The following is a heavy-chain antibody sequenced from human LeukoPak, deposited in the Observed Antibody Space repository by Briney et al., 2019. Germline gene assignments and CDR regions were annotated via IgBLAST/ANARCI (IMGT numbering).Heavy chain of an antibody. Sequence: SETLSLTCTVSGGFIGSFYWNWIRQPPGKGLEWIGNIYHSGGTNYNPSLKSRATILVDTSKNQISLKLTSVTAADTAVYYCARDKGISVAGTWFDPWGQGTLVTVSS. CDR1: GGFIGSFY. D-gene: IGHD6-19*01. CDR3: ARDKGISVAGTWFDP. V-gene: IGHV4-59*12. J-gene: IGHJ5*02. CDR2: IYHSGGT.